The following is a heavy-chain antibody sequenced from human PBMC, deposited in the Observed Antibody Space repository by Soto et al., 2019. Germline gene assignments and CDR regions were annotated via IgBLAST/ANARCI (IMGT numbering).Heavy chain of an antibody. D-gene: IGHD1-7*01. CDR2: INHSGST. J-gene: IGHJ6*02. V-gene: IGHV4-34*01. CDR1: GGSFSGYY. Sequence: SETLSLTCAVYGGSFSGYYWSWIRQPPGKGLEWIGEINHSGSTNYNLSLKSRVTISVDTSKNQFSLNLSSVTAADTAVYYCARELPNYYYGMDVWGQGTTVTVSS. CDR3: ARELPNYYYGMDV.